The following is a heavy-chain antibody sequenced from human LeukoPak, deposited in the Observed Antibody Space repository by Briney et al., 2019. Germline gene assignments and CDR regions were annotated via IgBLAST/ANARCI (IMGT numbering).Heavy chain of an antibody. CDR1: GFTFNNYA. J-gene: IGHJ6*03. CDR3: AKGHYTDV. V-gene: IGHV3-23*01. CDR2: ISGSSAKT. Sequence: GGSLRLSCAASGFTFNNYATRWVRRAPGKGLEWVSSISGSSAKTYYADSVKGRVTISRDNSRNTLYLQMHTLRAGDTAIYYCAKGHYTDVWGKGTTVTVSS.